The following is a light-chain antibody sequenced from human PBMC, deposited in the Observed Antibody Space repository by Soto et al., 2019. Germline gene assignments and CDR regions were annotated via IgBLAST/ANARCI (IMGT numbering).Light chain of an antibody. CDR3: NSYASGNARV. CDR2: EVS. CDR1: SSDIGDYDY. V-gene: IGLV2-14*01. J-gene: IGLJ1*01. Sequence: QSALTQPASVSGSPGQSITISCTGTSSDIGDYDYVSWYQQHPGKAPKLLISEVSNRPSGVSNRFSGSKSGNTASLTISGLQADDEADYYCNSYASGNARVFGTGTKVTVL.